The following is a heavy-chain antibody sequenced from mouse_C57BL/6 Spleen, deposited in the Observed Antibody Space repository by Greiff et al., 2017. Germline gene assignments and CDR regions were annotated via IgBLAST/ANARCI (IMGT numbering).Heavy chain of an antibody. CDR3: ARLEDYLDY. CDR1: GFTFSSYG. Sequence: EVKLMESGGDLVKPGGSLKLSCAASGFTFSSYGMSWVRQTPDKRLEWVATISSGGSYTYYPASVTGRFTISRDNAKNTLYLQMSSLKSEVTAMDYCARLEDYLDYWGQGTTLTVSS. V-gene: IGHV5-6*01. J-gene: IGHJ2*01. CDR2: ISSGGSYT.